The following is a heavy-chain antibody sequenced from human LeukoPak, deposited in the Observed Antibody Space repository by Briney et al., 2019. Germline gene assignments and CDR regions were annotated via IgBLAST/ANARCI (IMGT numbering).Heavy chain of an antibody. V-gene: IGHV4-59*08. CDR2: INYSGRT. CDR3: ASSSAMVTHSFDY. Sequence: ESLSLTCTVSGRSFSSSCWSWVRHPPGEGLEWLPFINYSGRTTQNPSCKSGPSMSAVTSKNQFFLRLSSVTAADTAVYYCASSSAMVTHSFDYWGQGTLVTVSS. D-gene: IGHD5-18*01. J-gene: IGHJ4*02. CDR1: GRSFSSSC.